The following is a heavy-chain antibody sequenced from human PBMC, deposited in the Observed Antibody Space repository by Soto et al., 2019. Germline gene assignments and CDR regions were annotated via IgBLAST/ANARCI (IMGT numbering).Heavy chain of an antibody. D-gene: IGHD1-1*01. J-gene: IGHJ4*02. CDR2: ISGYNGNT. CDR3: ARDFVRGRVPFDY. CDR1: GYTFTSYG. Sequence: ASVKVSCKASGYTFTSYGISWVRQAPGQGLEWMGGISGYNGNTNYAQKVQGRVTMTTDTSTTTAYMELRSLRSDDTAVYYCARDFVRGRVPFDYWGQGTLVNVSS. V-gene: IGHV1-18*01.